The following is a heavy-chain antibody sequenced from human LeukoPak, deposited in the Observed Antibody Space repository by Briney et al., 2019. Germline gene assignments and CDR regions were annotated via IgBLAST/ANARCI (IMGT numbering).Heavy chain of an antibody. Sequence: PSETLSLTCAVYGGSFSGYYWSWIRQPPGKGLEWIGEINHSGSTNYNPSLKSRVTISVDTSKNQFSLKLSSVTAADTAVYYCARHKRIVVVPAAISALGAFDIWGQGTLVTVSS. CDR1: GGSFSGYY. J-gene: IGHJ4*02. V-gene: IGHV4-34*01. CDR3: ARHKRIVVVPAAISALGAFDI. CDR2: INHSGST. D-gene: IGHD2-2*01.